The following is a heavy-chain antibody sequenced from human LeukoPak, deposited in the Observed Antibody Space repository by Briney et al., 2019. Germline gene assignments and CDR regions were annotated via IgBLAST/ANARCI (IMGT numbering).Heavy chain of an antibody. CDR2: IYSGGST. CDR1: GFTVSSNY. J-gene: IGHJ5*02. D-gene: IGHD2-2*01. CDR3: AKLLSGYCSRTSCLNWFDP. V-gene: IGHV3-53*01. Sequence: GGSLRLSCAASGFTVSSNYMSWVRQAPGKGLEWVSVIYSGGSTYYADSVKGRFTISRDNSKNTLYLQMNSLRAEDTAVYYCAKLLSGYCSRTSCLNWFDPWGQGTLVTVPS.